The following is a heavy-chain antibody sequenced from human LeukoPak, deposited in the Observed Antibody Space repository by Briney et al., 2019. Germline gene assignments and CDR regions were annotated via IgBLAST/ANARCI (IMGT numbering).Heavy chain of an antibody. Sequence: SETLSLTCTVSGGSVSSGSYYWSWIRQPPGKGLEWNGYIYYSGSTNYNPSLKSRVTISVDTSKNQFSLKLSSVTAADTAVYYCARVDIVATDYYGMDVWGQGTTVTVSS. J-gene: IGHJ6*02. CDR1: GGSVSSGSYY. CDR2: IYYSGST. CDR3: ARVDIVATDYYGMDV. V-gene: IGHV4-61*01. D-gene: IGHD5-12*01.